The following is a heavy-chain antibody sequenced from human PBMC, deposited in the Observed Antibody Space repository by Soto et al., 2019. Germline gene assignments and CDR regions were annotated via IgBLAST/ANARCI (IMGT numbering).Heavy chain of an antibody. D-gene: IGHD6-13*01. V-gene: IGHV1-18*01. Sequence: QVQLEQSGAEVRKPGASVNVSCKTSGYIFTNYGVAWVRQAPGQGLELVAWISGYNGYPKHTQKFQGRVTVTTDTTTRTGYMELRKLRSDDTAVYYCARASAGALYDFWGQGTRVTVSS. CDR1: GYIFTNYG. J-gene: IGHJ4*02. CDR3: ARASAGALYDF. CDR2: ISGYNGYP.